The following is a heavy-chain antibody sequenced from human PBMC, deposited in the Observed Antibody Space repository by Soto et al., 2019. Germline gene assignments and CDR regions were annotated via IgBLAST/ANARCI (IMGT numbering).Heavy chain of an antibody. V-gene: IGHV1-2*02. CDR3: ARDNYNYSGMDV. CDR2: INPYNGGA. Sequence: SVKVSCKASGYIFNYYYIHWVRQAPGQGLEWMGWINPYNGGANFAQEFQGRVTMTRDTSLSIVYMEVTRLTYDDTAVYYCARDNYNYSGMDVWVQGTKVTVSS. CDR1: GYIFNYYY. J-gene: IGHJ6*02.